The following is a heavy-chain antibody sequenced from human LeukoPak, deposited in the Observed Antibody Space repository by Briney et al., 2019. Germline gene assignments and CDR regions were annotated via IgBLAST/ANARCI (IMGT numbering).Heavy chain of an antibody. Sequence: SETLPLTCTVSGGSISSYYWSWIRQPPGKGLEWIGYIYYSGSTNYNPSLKSRVTISVDTSKNQFPLKLSSVTAADTAVYYCARGGWDIVVVPAPYYYYMDVWGKGTTVTVSS. J-gene: IGHJ6*03. V-gene: IGHV4-59*01. CDR1: GGSISSYY. D-gene: IGHD2-2*01. CDR3: ARGGWDIVVVPAPYYYYMDV. CDR2: IYYSGST.